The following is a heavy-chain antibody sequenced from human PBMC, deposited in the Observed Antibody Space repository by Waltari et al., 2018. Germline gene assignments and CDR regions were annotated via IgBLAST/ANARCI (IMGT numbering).Heavy chain of an antibody. CDR1: GYTFTDYY. J-gene: IGHJ4*02. CDR2: VDPEDGET. V-gene: IGHV1-69-2*01. CDR3: ARNSIGSSWHDY. D-gene: IGHD6-13*01. Sequence: EVQLVQSGAEVKKPGATVKISCKASGYTFTDYYMHWVQQAPGKGLEWMGRVDPEDGETIYAEKFQGRVTITRNTSISTAYMELSSLRSEDTAVYYCARNSIGSSWHDYWGQGTLVTVSS.